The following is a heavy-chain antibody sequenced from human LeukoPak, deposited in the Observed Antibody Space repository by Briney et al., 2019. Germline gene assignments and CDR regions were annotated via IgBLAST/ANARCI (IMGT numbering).Heavy chain of an antibody. D-gene: IGHD2-2*01. Sequence: ASVTVSFKASGYTFTNYDINWVRQATGQGLEWMGWMNPNSGNTGYAQKFQGRVTMTRNTSISTAYMELSSLRSEDTAVYYCATFPSSTSFYNWFDPWGQGTLVTVSS. J-gene: IGHJ5*02. CDR3: ATFPSSTSFYNWFDP. CDR1: GYTFTNYD. V-gene: IGHV1-8*01. CDR2: MNPNSGNT.